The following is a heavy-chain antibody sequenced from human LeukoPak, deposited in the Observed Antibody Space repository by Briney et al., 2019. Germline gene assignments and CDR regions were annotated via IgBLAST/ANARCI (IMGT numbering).Heavy chain of an antibody. CDR3: ARQYYDSSGYYPYFDY. CDR1: GYSFTSHW. J-gene: IGHJ4*02. CDR2: IYPGDSDT. V-gene: IGHV5-51*01. D-gene: IGHD3-22*01. Sequence: GESLKISCKGSGYSFTSHWIGWVRQMPGKGLEWMGIIYPGDSDTRYSPSFQGQVTISADKSISTAYLQWSSLKASDTAMYYCARQYYDSSGYYPYFDYWGQGTLVTVSS.